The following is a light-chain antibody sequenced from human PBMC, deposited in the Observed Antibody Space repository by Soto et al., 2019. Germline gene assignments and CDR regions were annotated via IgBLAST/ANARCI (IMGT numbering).Light chain of an antibody. CDR3: QHYNSYSEA. CDR2: TAS. V-gene: IGKV1-5*03. CDR1: QSISNW. J-gene: IGKJ1*01. Sequence: IQMTQCPTTLSWSLAHRVTITCRGIQSISNWLAWYQQKPGKAPKLLIYTASTLQSGVPSRFSGSGSGTEFTLTISSLQPDDFATYYCQHYNSYSEAFGQGTKVDIK.